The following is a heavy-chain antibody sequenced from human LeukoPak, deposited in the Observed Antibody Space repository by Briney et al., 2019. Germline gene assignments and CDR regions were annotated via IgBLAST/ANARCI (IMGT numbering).Heavy chain of an antibody. Sequence: SGTLSLTCTVSGDSITRSSYYWGWIRQPPGKGLEWIGSFYYSFSADTYYNPSLKSRVTVSVDKSKSQFSLTLRSVTAADTALYFCVRHRNAFDIWGQGAVVVVST. CDR3: VRHRNAFDI. CDR1: GDSITRSSYY. V-gene: IGHV4-39*01. J-gene: IGHJ3*02. CDR2: FYYSFSADT.